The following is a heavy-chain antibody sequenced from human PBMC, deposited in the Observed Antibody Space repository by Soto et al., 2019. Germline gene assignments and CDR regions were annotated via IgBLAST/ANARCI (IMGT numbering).Heavy chain of an antibody. V-gene: IGHV3-15*01. Sequence: PGGSLRLSCAGSGFTFNNVWMNWVRQAPGKGLEWVGRIKNKYDGGTIDYAAPVEGRFTISREDSKNTLYLQMNSLKTEDTAVYYCAADDSNGPAKIDYWGQGTLVTVS. D-gene: IGHD3-22*01. J-gene: IGHJ4*02. CDR3: AADDSNGPAKIDY. CDR2: IKNKYDGGTI. CDR1: GFTFNNVW.